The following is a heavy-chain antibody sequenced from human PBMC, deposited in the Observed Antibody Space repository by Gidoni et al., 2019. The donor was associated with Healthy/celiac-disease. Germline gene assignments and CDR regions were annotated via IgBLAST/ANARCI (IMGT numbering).Heavy chain of an antibody. CDR2: IYYSGST. V-gene: IGHV4-59*01. D-gene: IGHD5-12*01. Sequence: QVQLQESGPGLVKPSETLSLTCTVSGGSISSYYWSWIRQPPGKGLEWIGYIYYSGSTNYNPSLKSRVTISVDTSKNQFSLKLSSVTAADTAVYYCASIDGYKYAFDIWGQGTMVTVSS. CDR3: ASIDGYKYAFDI. J-gene: IGHJ3*02. CDR1: GGSISSYY.